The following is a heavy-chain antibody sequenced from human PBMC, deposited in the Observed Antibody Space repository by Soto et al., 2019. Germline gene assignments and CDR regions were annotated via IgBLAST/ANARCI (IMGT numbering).Heavy chain of an antibody. V-gene: IGHV3-33*01. CDR2: IWYDGSNK. CDR1: GFTFSSYG. J-gene: IGHJ6*02. CDR3: ARDLANYYDGMDV. Sequence: PGGSLRLSCAASGFTFSSYGMHWVRQAPGKGLEWVAVIWYDGSNKYYADSVKGRFTISRDNSKNTLYLQMNSLRAEDTAVYYCARDLANYYDGMDVWGQGTTVTVSS.